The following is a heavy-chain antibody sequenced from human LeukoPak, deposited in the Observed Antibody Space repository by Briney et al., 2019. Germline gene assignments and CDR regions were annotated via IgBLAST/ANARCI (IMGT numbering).Heavy chain of an antibody. V-gene: IGHV4-59*01. CDR3: AGVLREYSSTEYEY. D-gene: IGHD6-6*01. CDR2: IYYSRST. J-gene: IGHJ4*02. Sequence: SETLSLTCTVSGVSISSYNWSWIRQPPGKGLEWIGYIYYSRSTNYNPFLQSRVTISVDPSKNQFPLKLSSVNAADTAVYYCAGVLREYSSTEYEYWGPGTLVPVSP. CDR1: GVSISSYN.